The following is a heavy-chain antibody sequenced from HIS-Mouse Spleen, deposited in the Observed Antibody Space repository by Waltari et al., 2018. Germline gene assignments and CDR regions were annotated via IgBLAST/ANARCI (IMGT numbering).Heavy chain of an antibody. CDR2: ISNDGRNK. D-gene: IGHD7-27*01. V-gene: IGHV3-30*04. Sequence: QVQLVESGGGVVQPGRSLRLSCAASGFTFSSYAMHWVRQAPGKGLEWVAVISNDGRNKYYADSVKGRFTISRDNSKNTLYLQMNSLRAEDTAVYYCARDSAFNWGDFDYWGQGTLVTVSS. CDR3: ARDSAFNWGDFDY. CDR1: GFTFSSYA. J-gene: IGHJ4*02.